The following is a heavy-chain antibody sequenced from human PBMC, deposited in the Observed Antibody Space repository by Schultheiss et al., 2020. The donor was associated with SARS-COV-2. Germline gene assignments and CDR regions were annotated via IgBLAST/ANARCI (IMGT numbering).Heavy chain of an antibody. CDR1: GYSSSKYW. CDR2: IASSDSYT. J-gene: IGHJ4*02. D-gene: IGHD1-26*01. CDR3: ARGRGVGGTWRDY. V-gene: IGHV5-10-1*01. Sequence: GESLKISCKGSGYSSSKYWITWVRQMPGKGLEWMGRIASSDSYTAYSPSFEGHVTISLDKSISTAYLQWSSLKASDTAMYYCARGRGVGGTWRDYWGQGTLVTVSS.